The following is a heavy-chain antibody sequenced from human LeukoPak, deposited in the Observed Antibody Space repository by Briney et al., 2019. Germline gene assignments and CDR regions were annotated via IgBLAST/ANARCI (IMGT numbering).Heavy chain of an antibody. CDR2: IYPGDSDT. V-gene: IGHV5-51*01. Sequence: GXPXXXXCKGXGYSFTSYWIXWVRQMPGKGLEXMGIIYPGDSDTRYSPSFQGQVTISADKSISTAYLQWSSLKASDTAMYYCARRVTPFNWFDPWGQGTLVTVSS. CDR1: GYSFTSYW. CDR3: ARRVTPFNWFDP. J-gene: IGHJ5*02.